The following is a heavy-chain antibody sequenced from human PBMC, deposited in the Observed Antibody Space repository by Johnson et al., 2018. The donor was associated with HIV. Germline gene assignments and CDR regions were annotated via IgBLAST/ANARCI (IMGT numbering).Heavy chain of an antibody. V-gene: IGHV3-30*04. J-gene: IGHJ3*02. D-gene: IGHD3-16*01. CDR3: ARPLGPPLWHDAFDI. CDR2: ISYDGSNK. Sequence: QVQLVESGGGLVQPGRSLRLSCAASGFTFSSYAMHWVRQAPGKGLEWVAVISYDGSNKYYADSVKGRFTISRDNSKHTLYLQMNSLRAEDTAVYYCARPLGPPLWHDAFDIWGQGTMVTVSS. CDR1: GFTFSSYA.